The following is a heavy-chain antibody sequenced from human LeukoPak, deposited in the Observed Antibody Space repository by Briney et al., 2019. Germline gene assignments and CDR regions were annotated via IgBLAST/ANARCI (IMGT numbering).Heavy chain of an antibody. J-gene: IGHJ4*02. CDR1: GGTFSSYA. CDR3: ARSHSSGWHEFDY. CDR2: IIPIFGTA. V-gene: IGHV1-69*06. Sequence: ASVKVSCKASGGTFSSYAISWVRQAPGQGLEWMGGIIPIFGTANYAQKFQGRVTITADKSTSTAYMELSSLRSEDTAVYYCARSHSSGWHEFDYWGQGTLVTVSS. D-gene: IGHD6-19*01.